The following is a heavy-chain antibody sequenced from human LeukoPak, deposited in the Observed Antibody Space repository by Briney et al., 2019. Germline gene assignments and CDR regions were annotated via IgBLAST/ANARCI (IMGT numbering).Heavy chain of an antibody. CDR3: AREVGATFYFDY. J-gene: IGHJ4*02. CDR2: INPNSGGT. V-gene: IGHV1-2*02. D-gene: IGHD1-26*01. Sequence: ASVKVSCKASGYTFTAYYMHWVRQAPGQGLEWMGWINPNSGGTNYAQKFQGRVTMTRDTSINTAYMELSRLRSDDTAVYYCAREVGATFYFDYWGLGTLVTVSS. CDR1: GYTFTAYY.